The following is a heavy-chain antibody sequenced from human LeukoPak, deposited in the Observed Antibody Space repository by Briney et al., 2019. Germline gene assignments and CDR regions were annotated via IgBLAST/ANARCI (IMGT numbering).Heavy chain of an antibody. Sequence: ASVKVSCKASGYTFTSYGISWVRQAPGQGLEGMGWISAYNGNTNYAQKFQGRVTMTTDTSTGTAYMELRSLTSDDTAVYYCARDYGGNPSSYWGQGTLVTVSS. J-gene: IGHJ4*02. V-gene: IGHV1-18*01. CDR2: ISAYNGNT. CDR1: GYTFTSYG. D-gene: IGHD1-26*01. CDR3: ARDYGGNPSSY.